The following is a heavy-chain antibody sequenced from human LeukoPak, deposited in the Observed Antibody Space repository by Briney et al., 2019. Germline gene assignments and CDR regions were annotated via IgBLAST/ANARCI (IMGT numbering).Heavy chain of an antibody. CDR3: AIFGLGSGSRDY. Sequence: GGSLRLSCAASGLTSSSDSMNSVRQAPGKGLEWVSFMSSSSRAIYYADSVKGRVSISRDNAKNSLYLQMNSLRDEDTAIYYCAIFGLGSGSRDYWGQGTLVTVSS. J-gene: IGHJ4*02. D-gene: IGHD3-10*01. CDR2: MSSSSRAI. V-gene: IGHV3-48*02. CDR1: GLTSSSDS.